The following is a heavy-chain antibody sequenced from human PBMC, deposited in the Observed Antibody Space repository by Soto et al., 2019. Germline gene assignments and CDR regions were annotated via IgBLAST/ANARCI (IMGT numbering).Heavy chain of an antibody. CDR1: GFTFTSYA. CDR2: MSGSGHSA. J-gene: IGHJ4*02. CDR3: AKNSGDGYSYDY. D-gene: IGHD1-26*01. V-gene: IGHV3-23*01. Sequence: EVQLLESGGGLVQPGGSLRLSCAASGFTFTSYAMTWVRQTPGKGLEWVSSMSGSGHSAYYADSVRGRFTISRDNSKNTVYLQMNSLRAEDTAVYFCAKNSGDGYSYDYWGQGTLVIVSS.